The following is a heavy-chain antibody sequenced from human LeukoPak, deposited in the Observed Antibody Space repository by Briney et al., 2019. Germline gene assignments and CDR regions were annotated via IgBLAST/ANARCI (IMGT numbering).Heavy chain of an antibody. CDR2: INPSGGST. J-gene: IGHJ6*02. V-gene: IGHV1-46*01. CDR1: GYTFTSYY. D-gene: IGHD2/OR15-2a*01. CDR3: ARSSNSPYYYYGMDV. Sequence: ASVKVSCKASGYTFTSYYMHWVRQAPGQGLEWMGIINPSGGSTSYAQKFQGRVTMTRDTSTSTVYMELSSLRSEDTAVYYCARSSNSPYYYYGMDVWGQGTTVTVSS.